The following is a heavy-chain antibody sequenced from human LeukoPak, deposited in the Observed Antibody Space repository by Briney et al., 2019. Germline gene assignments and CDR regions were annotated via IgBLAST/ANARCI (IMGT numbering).Heavy chain of an antibody. Sequence: GGSLRLSCATSGFTFSTYTMNWVRQAPGKGLEWVSFISASGTSIYYADSVRGRFTISRDNAKNSLYLQMNSLRAEDTAVYYCARAIAVSPWYFDLWGRGTLVTVSS. D-gene: IGHD6-19*01. CDR3: ARAIAVSPWYFDL. CDR2: ISASGTSI. J-gene: IGHJ2*01. CDR1: GFTFSTYT. V-gene: IGHV3-21*04.